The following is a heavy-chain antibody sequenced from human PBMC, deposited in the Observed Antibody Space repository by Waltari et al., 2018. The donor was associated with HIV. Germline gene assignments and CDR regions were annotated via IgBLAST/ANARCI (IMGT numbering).Heavy chain of an antibody. V-gene: IGHV3-21*01. J-gene: IGHJ4*02. CDR2: ISSSSSYI. CDR3: ARVYGSGSIDY. Sequence: VQLVESGGGLVKPGGSLRLSCEASGFTFSSYTTNWVRQAPGKGLEWVSSISSSSSYIFYADSVKGRLSNSRDNAKNSLYLQMNSLRAEDTAVYYCARVYGSGSIDYWGQGTLVTVSS. D-gene: IGHD6-19*01. CDR1: GFTFSSYT.